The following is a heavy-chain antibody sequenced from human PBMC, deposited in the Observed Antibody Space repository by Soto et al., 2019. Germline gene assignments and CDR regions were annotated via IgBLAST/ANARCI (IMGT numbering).Heavy chain of an antibody. J-gene: IGHJ6*02. Sequence: ASVKVSCKVSGYSLTELSMHWVRQAPGKGLEWMGGFDPGDGETIYAQKFQGRVTMTEDTSTDTAYMELSSLRSEDTAVYYCATDPFYYDDTTGYYNMDVWGQGTTVTVSS. CDR3: ATDPFYYDDTTGYYNMDV. V-gene: IGHV1-24*01. CDR2: FDPGDGET. D-gene: IGHD3-22*01. CDR1: GYSLTELS.